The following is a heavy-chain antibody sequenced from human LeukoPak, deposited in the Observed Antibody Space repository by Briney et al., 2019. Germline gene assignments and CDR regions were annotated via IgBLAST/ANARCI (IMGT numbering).Heavy chain of an antibody. V-gene: IGHV1-2*02. CDR1: GYTFTGYY. CDR2: INPNSGGT. CDR3: ARSGVAGTGYYYMDV. Sequence: ASVKVSCKASGYTFTGYYMHWVRQAPGQGLEWMGWINPNSGGTNFAQKFQGRVTMTRDTSISTAYMELSRLRSDDTAVYYCARSGVAGTGYYYMDVWGKGTTVTISS. D-gene: IGHD6-19*01. J-gene: IGHJ6*03.